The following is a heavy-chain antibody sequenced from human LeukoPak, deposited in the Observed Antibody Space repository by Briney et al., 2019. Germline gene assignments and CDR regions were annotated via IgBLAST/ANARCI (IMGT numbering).Heavy chain of an antibody. Sequence: PGRSLRLSCAASGFTFDDYAMHWVRQAPGKGLEWVSGISWNSGTIGYADSVKGRFTTSRDNAKNSLYLQMHSLRAEDTAFYFCAKDVTGTGAFDIWGQGTMVTVSS. CDR2: ISWNSGTI. CDR3: AKDVTGTGAFDI. D-gene: IGHD1-7*01. V-gene: IGHV3-9*01. J-gene: IGHJ3*02. CDR1: GFTFDDYA.